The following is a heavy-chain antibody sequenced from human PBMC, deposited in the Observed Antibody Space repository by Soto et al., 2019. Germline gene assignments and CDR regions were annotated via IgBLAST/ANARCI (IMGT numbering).Heavy chain of an antibody. CDR1: GFTLSDAW. J-gene: IGHJ4*02. CDR2: IRSKRDGGTT. CDR3: TTDRGILSRPLFDC. Sequence: EVQLVESGGGLVKPGESLRLSCAVSGFTLSDAWMGWVRQAPGKGLEWIGRIRSKRDGGTTDYAGPVKGRFSISRDDSKNILYLQMNSLKTEDTAIYYCTTDRGILSRPLFDCWGQGILVTVSS. V-gene: IGHV3-15*01. D-gene: IGHD6-13*01.